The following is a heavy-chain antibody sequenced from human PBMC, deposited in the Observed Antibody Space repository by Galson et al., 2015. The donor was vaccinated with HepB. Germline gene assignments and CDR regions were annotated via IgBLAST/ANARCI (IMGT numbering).Heavy chain of an antibody. J-gene: IGHJ6*02. CDR1: GFTFSSYW. D-gene: IGHD1-26*01. CDR3: ARRISLVRGIITKPDYYYGMDL. Sequence: SLRLSCAASGFTFSSYWMNWVRQAPGKGLEWVAHINQDGSSKNYADSVKGRFTISRDNAKDSGYLQWDSLRAEDTAVYYCARRISLVRGIITKPDYYYGMDLWGQGTTVTVAS. CDR2: INQDGSSK. V-gene: IGHV3-7*03.